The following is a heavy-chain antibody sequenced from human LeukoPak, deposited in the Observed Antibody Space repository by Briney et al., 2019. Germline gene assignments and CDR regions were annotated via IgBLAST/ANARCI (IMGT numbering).Heavy chain of an antibody. CDR2: MYYSGGT. V-gene: IGHV4-59*01. Sequence: SETLSLTCTVSGGSISTYYWSWIRQPPGKGLEWIGYMYYSGGTNYNPSLKCRVTISLDTPKNQFSLRLNSVTAADTAVYYCARGVAGYGPYDYWGQGTLVTVSS. D-gene: IGHD5-12*01. J-gene: IGHJ4*02. CDR3: ARGVAGYGPYDY. CDR1: GGSISTYY.